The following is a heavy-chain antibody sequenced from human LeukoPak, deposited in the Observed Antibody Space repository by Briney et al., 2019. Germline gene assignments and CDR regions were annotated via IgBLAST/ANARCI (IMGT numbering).Heavy chain of an antibody. D-gene: IGHD3-22*01. J-gene: IGHJ4*02. CDR2: IYPGDSDV. CDR1: GYTFTSYW. V-gene: IGHV5-51*01. Sequence: GDSLKISCKGSGYTFTSYWIARVRQMPGKGLEWMGIIYPGDSDVRYSPSFQGQVTISADKSISTANLQWSSLKASDTAMYYCARRVESGYSFDYWGQGTLVTVSS. CDR3: ARRVESGYSFDY.